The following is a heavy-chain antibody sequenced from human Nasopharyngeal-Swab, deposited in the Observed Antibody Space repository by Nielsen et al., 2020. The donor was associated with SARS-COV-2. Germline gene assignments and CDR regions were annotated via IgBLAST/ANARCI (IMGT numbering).Heavy chain of an antibody. CDR3: AKSVYDILTASDY. D-gene: IGHD3-9*01. V-gene: IGHV3-23*01. CDR2: ISESGGIT. J-gene: IGHJ4*02. Sequence: VRQAPGKGLEWVSSISESGGITYYADSVKGRFTISRDNSENTLYLQMNSLRAKDTAVYYCAKSVYDILTASDYWGQGTLVTVSS.